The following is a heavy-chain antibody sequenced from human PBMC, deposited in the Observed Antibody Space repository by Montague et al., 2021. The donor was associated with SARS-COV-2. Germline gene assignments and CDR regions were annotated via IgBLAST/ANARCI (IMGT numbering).Heavy chain of an antibody. J-gene: IGHJ6*03. D-gene: IGHD6-13*01. CDR3: ARGVRQQLVFHYYYYMDV. CDR1: GGSISSGSYY. CDR2: IYTSGST. Sequence: TLSLTCTVSGGSISSGSYYWSWIRQPAGKGLEWIGRIYTSGSTNYNPSLKSRVTTSVDTSKNQFSLKLSSVTAADTAVYYCARGVRQQLVFHYYYYMDVWGKGTTVTVSS. V-gene: IGHV4-61*02.